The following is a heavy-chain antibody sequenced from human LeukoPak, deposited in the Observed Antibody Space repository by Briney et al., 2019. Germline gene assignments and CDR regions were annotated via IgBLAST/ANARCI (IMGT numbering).Heavy chain of an antibody. CDR2: IYYSGST. J-gene: IGHJ6*03. Sequence: KPSETLSLTCTVSGGSISSYYWSWIRQPPGKGLEWIGYIYYSGSTNYNPSLKSRVTISVDTSKNQFSLKLSSVTAADTAVYYCARANRWFGGYYYYMDVWGKGTTVTVSS. CDR3: ARANRWFGGYYYYMDV. D-gene: IGHD3-10*01. V-gene: IGHV4-59*01. CDR1: GGSISSYY.